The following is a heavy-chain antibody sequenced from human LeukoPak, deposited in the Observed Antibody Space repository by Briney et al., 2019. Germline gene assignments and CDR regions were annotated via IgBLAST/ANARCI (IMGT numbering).Heavy chain of an antibody. J-gene: IGHJ2*01. Sequence: ASVKVSCKASGYRFTSTYMHWVRQAPGQGLEWMGLINPTGTYTKYAQKFQGRVSMTRDPSTSTDYMELRSLTSEVSAVYYCARDQSGSTTVTVTTDYWYFDVWGRGTLVTVSS. V-gene: IGHV1-46*01. CDR1: GYRFTSTY. CDR3: ARDQSGSTTVTVTTDYWYFDV. D-gene: IGHD4-17*01. CDR2: INPTGTYT.